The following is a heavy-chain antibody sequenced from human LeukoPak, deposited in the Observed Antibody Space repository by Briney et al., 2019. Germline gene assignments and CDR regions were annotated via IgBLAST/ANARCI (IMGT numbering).Heavy chain of an antibody. CDR3: ARRPRDTSGYYLGAFHD. CDR1: RFTFTNYA. J-gene: IGHJ3*01. D-gene: IGHD3-22*01. V-gene: IGHV3-23*01. Sequence: PGGSLRLSCAASRFTFTNYAMTWVRQVPGKGLEWVSVIGASGADTYYSDSVKGRFTVSRDNSQNTLFLHMSSLRAEDTAAYFCARRPRDTSGYYLGAFHDWGQGTTVTVSS. CDR2: IGASGADT.